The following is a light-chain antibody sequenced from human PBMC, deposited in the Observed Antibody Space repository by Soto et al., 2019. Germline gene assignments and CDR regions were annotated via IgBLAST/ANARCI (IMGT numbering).Light chain of an antibody. CDR2: GAS. Sequence: EIVMTQYPATLSVSPGERATLSCRASQSVSSNLAWYQQKPGQAPRLLIYGASSRATGIPDRFSGSGSGTEFTLTISRLEPEDFAVYYCQQYGSSYPWTFGQGTKVAIK. CDR1: QSVSSN. J-gene: IGKJ1*01. V-gene: IGKV3-20*01. CDR3: QQYGSSYPWT.